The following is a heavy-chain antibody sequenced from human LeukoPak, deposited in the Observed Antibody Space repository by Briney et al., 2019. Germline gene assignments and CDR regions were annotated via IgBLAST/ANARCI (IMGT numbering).Heavy chain of an antibody. J-gene: IGHJ6*02. CDR1: GFTFSSYE. CDR3: ARVRAAAGTWYYYYGMDV. CDR2: ISSSGSTI. Sequence: GGSLRLSCAASGFTFSSYEMNWVRQAAGKGMEWVSYISSSGSTIYYADSVKGRFTISRDNDKNSLYLQMNSLSAEDTAVYYCARVRAAAGTWYYYYGMDVWGQGTSVTVSS. D-gene: IGHD6-13*01. V-gene: IGHV3-48*03.